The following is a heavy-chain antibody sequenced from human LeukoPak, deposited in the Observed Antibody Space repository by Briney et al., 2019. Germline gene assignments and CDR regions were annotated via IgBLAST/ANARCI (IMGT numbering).Heavy chain of an antibody. Sequence: GESLKISCKHSEYSFPNYCIGWVRQMPGKGLEWMGIIYPDDSDTRYSPSFQGQVTISADKSISTAYLQWSSLKASDTAMYYCARQRGYSYGAGYWGQGTLVTVSS. D-gene: IGHD5-18*01. V-gene: IGHV5-51*01. CDR2: IYPDDSDT. CDR3: ARQRGYSYGAGY. J-gene: IGHJ4*02. CDR1: EYSFPNYC.